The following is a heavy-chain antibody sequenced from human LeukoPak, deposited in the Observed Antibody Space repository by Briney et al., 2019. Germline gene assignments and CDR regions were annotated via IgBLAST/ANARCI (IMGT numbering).Heavy chain of an antibody. J-gene: IGHJ4*02. CDR3: ARFCGGARCYPFDY. Sequence: ASVKVSCKASGYTFTGFHMHWMRQAPGQGPEWMGWFNPNSGDTNYAQKFQGRVTMTGDTSISTAYMELSRLKSDDTAVYYCARFCGGARCYPFDYWGRGTLVTVSS. CDR1: GYTFTGFH. CDR2: FNPNSGDT. V-gene: IGHV1-2*02. D-gene: IGHD2-15*01.